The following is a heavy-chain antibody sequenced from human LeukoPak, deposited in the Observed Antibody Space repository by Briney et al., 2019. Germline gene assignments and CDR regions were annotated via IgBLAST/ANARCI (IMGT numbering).Heavy chain of an antibody. J-gene: IGHJ3*02. CDR3: ARAPYGDAFDI. Sequence: SETLSLTCSVSGGSISSSSYYWRWIRQPPGKGLEWIGYIYYSGSTNYNPSLKSRVTISVDTSKNQFSLKLSAVTAADTAVYYCARAPYGDAFDIWGQGTMVTVSS. D-gene: IGHD4-17*01. V-gene: IGHV4-61*01. CDR2: IYYSGST. CDR1: GGSISSSSYY.